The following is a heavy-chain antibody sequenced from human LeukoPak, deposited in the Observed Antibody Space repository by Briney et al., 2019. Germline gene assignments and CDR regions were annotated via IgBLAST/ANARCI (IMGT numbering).Heavy chain of an antibody. CDR2: INPNSGDT. J-gene: IGHJ5*02. D-gene: IGHD4/OR15-4a*01. CDR1: VYTFTGYY. Sequence: GASVMVSCKASVYTFTGYYIHWVRQAPGQGLEWMGWINPNSGDTNYAQKFQDRLTLTRDTSVSTAYLELTNLRSDDTAVYYCARPYGDHYNWFDPWGQGTLVTVSS. CDR3: ARPYGDHYNWFDP. V-gene: IGHV1-2*02.